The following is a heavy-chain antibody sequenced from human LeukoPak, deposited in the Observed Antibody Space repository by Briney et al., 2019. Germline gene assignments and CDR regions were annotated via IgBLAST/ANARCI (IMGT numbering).Heavy chain of an antibody. CDR1: GYSISSGYY. CDR3: ARENLRDYFDY. D-gene: IGHD3-10*01. J-gene: IGHJ4*02. CDR2: IYYSGST. Sequence: SETLSLTCTVSGYSISSGYYWGWIRQPPGKGLEWIGYIYYSGSTNYNPSLKSRVTISVDTSKNQFSLKLSSVTAADTAVHYCARENLRDYFDYWGQGTLVTVSS. V-gene: IGHV4-61*01.